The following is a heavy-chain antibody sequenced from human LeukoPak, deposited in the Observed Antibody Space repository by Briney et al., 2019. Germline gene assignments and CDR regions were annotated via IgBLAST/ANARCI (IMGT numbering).Heavy chain of an antibody. J-gene: IGHJ4*02. Sequence: PSETLSLTCAVYGGSFSGYYWSWIRQPPGKELEWIGEINHSGSTNYNPSLKSRVTISVDTSKNQFSLKLSSVTAADTAVYYCARVGQAQLLSNSFDYWGQGTLVTVSS. CDR1: GGSFSGYY. D-gene: IGHD2-2*01. V-gene: IGHV4-34*01. CDR3: ARVGQAQLLSNSFDY. CDR2: INHSGST.